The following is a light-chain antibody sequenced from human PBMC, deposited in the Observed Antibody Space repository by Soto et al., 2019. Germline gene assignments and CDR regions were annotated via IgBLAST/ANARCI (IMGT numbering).Light chain of an antibody. V-gene: IGKV3-15*01. CDR3: QHYVTWPLA. Sequence: EVVMTHSPATLSVSPGERATLSCRASRGIGSTLAWYQQKPGQTPRLLIYDTSTRATGVPARFIGSASGTEFTLTIPSLQSEDFAIYYFQHYVTWPLAFGGGTRVENK. CDR2: DTS. CDR1: RGIGST. J-gene: IGKJ4*01.